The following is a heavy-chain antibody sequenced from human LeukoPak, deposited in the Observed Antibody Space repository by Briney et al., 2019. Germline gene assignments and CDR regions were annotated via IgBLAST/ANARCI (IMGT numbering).Heavy chain of an antibody. CDR1: GYTFIGHY. Sequence: VASVKVSCKASGYTFIGHYMHWVRQAPGQGLEWMGWINSNSGGTKYAQKFQGSVVMTRDTSISTAYMELSRLKSDDTAVYYCARGRIHSWSNAFDIWGQGTTATVSS. D-gene: IGHD5-18*01. CDR2: INSNSGGT. CDR3: ARGRIHSWSNAFDI. V-gene: IGHV1-2*02. J-gene: IGHJ3*02.